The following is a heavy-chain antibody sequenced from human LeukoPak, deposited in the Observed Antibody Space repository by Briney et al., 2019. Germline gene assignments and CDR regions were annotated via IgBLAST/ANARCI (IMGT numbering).Heavy chain of an antibody. Sequence: ASVKVSCMPSVYTFTSYDINWVQQATGQGGEWMEWMNSNSGNTGYAQKFQRRVTMTRNTSISTAYMELSSLRSEDTAVYYCARNNVDIVATESFDYWGQGTLVTVSS. D-gene: IGHD5-12*01. J-gene: IGHJ4*02. V-gene: IGHV1-8*01. CDR3: ARNNVDIVATESFDY. CDR2: MNSNSGNT. CDR1: VYTFTSYD.